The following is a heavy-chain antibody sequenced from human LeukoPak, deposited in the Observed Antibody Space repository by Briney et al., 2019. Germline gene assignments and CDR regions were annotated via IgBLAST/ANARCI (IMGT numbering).Heavy chain of an antibody. CDR2: IYYTGAT. CDR3: ARAGYSYGTGYYFDY. D-gene: IGHD5-18*01. J-gene: IGHJ4*02. V-gene: IGHV4-59*01. Sequence: TASETLSLTCTVSGGSISSYYWSWIRLPPGKDLEWIGYIYYTGATYYNPSLKSRVTISLDTSRNQFSLKLSSVTAADAAVYYCARAGYSYGTGYYFDYWGQGALVTVSS. CDR1: GGSISSYY.